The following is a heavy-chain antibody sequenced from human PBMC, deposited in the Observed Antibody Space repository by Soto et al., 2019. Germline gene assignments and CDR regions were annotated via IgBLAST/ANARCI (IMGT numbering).Heavy chain of an antibody. Sequence: QVQLVQSGAEVKKPGASVKVSGKAPRYIFTAYFMHWVRQAPGQGLEWMGWINPNNGATHYGLSFQGRVTMTRDKSISTAYMELSSRRYDDTAVYYCASHDPGARFDPWGQGTMVIVSS. CDR1: RYIFTAYF. V-gene: IGHV1-2*02. D-gene: IGHD1-1*01. CDR2: INPNNGAT. CDR3: ASHDPGARFDP. J-gene: IGHJ5*02.